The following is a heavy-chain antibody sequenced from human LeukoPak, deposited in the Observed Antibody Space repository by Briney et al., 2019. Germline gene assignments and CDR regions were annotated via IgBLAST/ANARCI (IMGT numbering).Heavy chain of an antibody. Sequence: GGSLRLSCAASGFTFNSYAMSWVRQAPWERLQWVSGISDSGGNTYYADSVRGRFTISRDNSKNTLYLQMNSLRAEDTAVYYCAKDSRRSSSRGAFDYWGQGTLVTVSS. CDR1: GFTFNSYA. CDR2: ISDSGGNT. V-gene: IGHV3-23*01. D-gene: IGHD6-13*01. CDR3: AKDSRRSSSRGAFDY. J-gene: IGHJ4*02.